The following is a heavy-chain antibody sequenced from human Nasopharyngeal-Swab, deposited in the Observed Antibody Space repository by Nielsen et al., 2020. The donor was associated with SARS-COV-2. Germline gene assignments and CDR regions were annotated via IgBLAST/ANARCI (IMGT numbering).Heavy chain of an antibody. D-gene: IGHD1-26*01. J-gene: IGHJ6*02. V-gene: IGHV4-39*01. CDR3: ASQGSGSYYLLYYYYGMDV. Sequence: WIRQPPGKGLEWIGSIYYSGSTYYNPSLKSRVTISVDTSKNQFSLKLSSVTAADTAAYYCASQGSGSYYLLYYYYGMDVWGQGTTVTVSS. CDR2: IYYSGST.